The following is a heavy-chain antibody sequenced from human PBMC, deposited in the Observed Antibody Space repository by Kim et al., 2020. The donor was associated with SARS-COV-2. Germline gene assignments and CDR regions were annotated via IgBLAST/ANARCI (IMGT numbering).Heavy chain of an antibody. CDR1: GFTFDDYG. CDR3: ARDLAHPDYGSGSYSDY. D-gene: IGHD3-10*01. CDR2: INWNGGST. Sequence: GGSLRLSCAASGFTFDDYGMSWVRQAPGKGLEWVSGINWNGGSTGYADSVKGRFTISRDNAKNSLYLQMNSLRAEDTALYHCARDLAHPDYGSGSYSDYWGQGTLVTVSS. V-gene: IGHV3-20*01. J-gene: IGHJ4*02.